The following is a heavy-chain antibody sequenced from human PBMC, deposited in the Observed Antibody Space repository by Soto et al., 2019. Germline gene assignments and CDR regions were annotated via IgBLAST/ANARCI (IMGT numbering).Heavy chain of an antibody. D-gene: IGHD3-16*01. CDR1: GYTFTSYG. Sequence: GASVKVSCKASGYTFTSYGISWVRQAPGQGLEWMGWISAYNGNTNYAQKLQGRVTMTTDTSTSTAYMELRSLRSDDTAMYYCARDRGHDYVWGPNLDYWGQGALVTVSS. CDR2: ISAYNGNT. CDR3: ARDRGHDYVWGPNLDY. J-gene: IGHJ4*02. V-gene: IGHV1-18*01.